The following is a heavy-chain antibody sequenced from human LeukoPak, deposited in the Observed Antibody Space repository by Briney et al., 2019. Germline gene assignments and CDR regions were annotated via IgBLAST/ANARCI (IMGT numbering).Heavy chain of an antibody. CDR1: GFTFSSYA. J-gene: IGHJ4*02. V-gene: IGHV3-30-3*01. CDR3: ASLAGSSGWFLAPNDY. CDR2: ISYDGTSK. Sequence: GGSLRLSCAASGFTFSSYALHWVRQAPGKGLEWVAVISYDGTSKYYADSVKGRFTISRDNSKNTLYLQMSSLRPEDTAVYYCASLAGSSGWFLAPNDYWGQGTLATVSS. D-gene: IGHD6-19*01.